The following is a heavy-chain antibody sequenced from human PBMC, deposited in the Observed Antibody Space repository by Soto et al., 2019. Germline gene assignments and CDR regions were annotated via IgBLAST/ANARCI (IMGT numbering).Heavy chain of an antibody. CDR3: TSLWELYSSSWYPFDY. V-gene: IGHV3-15*01. D-gene: IGHD6-13*01. CDR2: IKSKTDGGTT. Sequence: EVQLVESGGGLVKPGGSLRLSCAASGFTFSNAWMSWVRQAPGKGLEWVGRIKSKTDGGTTDYAAPVKGRFTISRDDSKNTLYLQMNSLKTEDTAVYYCTSLWELYSSSWYPFDYWGQGTLVTVSS. CDR1: GFTFSNAW. J-gene: IGHJ4*02.